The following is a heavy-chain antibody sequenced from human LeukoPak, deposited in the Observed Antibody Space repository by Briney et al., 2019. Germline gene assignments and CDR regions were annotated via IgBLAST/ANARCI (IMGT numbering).Heavy chain of an antibody. D-gene: IGHD2-2*01. J-gene: IGHJ4*02. CDR3: AKAALGRGFCSTTSCFLDS. V-gene: IGHV3-9*01. CDR2: ISWNSGSI. Sequence: GRSLRLSCAASGFTFDDYAMHWVRQAPGKGLEWVSGISWNSGSIGYADSVKGRFTISRDNAKNSLYLQMNSLRVEDTAVYYCAKAALGRGFCSTTSCFLDSWGQGTLVTVSS. CDR1: GFTFDDYA.